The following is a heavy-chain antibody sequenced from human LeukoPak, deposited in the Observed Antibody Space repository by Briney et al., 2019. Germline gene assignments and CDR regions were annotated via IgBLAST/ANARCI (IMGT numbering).Heavy chain of an antibody. D-gene: IGHD3-10*01. CDR2: ISSSSSTI. Sequence: GGSLRLSCAASGXTFSSYSMNWVRQAPGKGLEWVSYISSSSSTIYYADSVKGRFTISRDNAKNSLYLQMNSLRDEDTAVYYCAREPLYGSGSYSFDYWGQGTLVTVSS. J-gene: IGHJ4*02. V-gene: IGHV3-48*02. CDR3: AREPLYGSGSYSFDY. CDR1: GXTFSSYS.